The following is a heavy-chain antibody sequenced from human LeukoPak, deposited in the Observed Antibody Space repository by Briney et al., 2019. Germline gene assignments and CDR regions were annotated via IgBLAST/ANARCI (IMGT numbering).Heavy chain of an antibody. CDR3: ARHSVASPSDA. J-gene: IGHJ5*02. CDR2: IYRSGNT. D-gene: IGHD2-21*01. Sequence: SETLSLTCVVSGYSIGSDFYWGWIRQPPGKGLEWIASIYRSGNTYSNSSLKNRVRMSVDTSKNHFSLRLTSVTAADTAVYYCARHSVASPSDAWGPGTLVTVSS. CDR1: GYSIGSDFY. V-gene: IGHV4-38-2*01.